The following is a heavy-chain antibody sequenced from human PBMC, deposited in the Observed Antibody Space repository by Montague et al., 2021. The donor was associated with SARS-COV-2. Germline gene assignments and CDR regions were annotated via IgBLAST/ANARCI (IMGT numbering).Heavy chain of an antibody. D-gene: IGHD3-16*01. V-gene: IGHV4-59*08. CDR2: IYHTEST. Sequence: SETLSLTCTVSSGSISNYYWSWIRQPPGKGLEWIGDIYHTESTXXXPSXESRVSISIDTSKSQFSLRVRSVTAADTAVYYCARSVQFAYGLDVWGQGTTVTVSS. CDR3: ARSVQFAYGLDV. J-gene: IGHJ6*02. CDR1: SGSISNYY.